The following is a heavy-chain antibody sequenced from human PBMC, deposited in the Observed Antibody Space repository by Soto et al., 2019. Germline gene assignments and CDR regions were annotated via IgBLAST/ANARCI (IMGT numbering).Heavy chain of an antibody. V-gene: IGHV1-2*04. CDR3: ARGKFHYYDNYYYGMDV. CDR2: INPNSGGT. J-gene: IGHJ6*02. D-gene: IGHD3-22*01. CDR1: GYTFTGYY. Sequence: ASVKVSCKASGYTFTGYYMHWVRQAPGQGLEWMGWINPNSGGTNYAQKFQGWVTMTRDTSISTAYMELSRLRSDDTAVYYCARGKFHYYDNYYYGMDVWGQGTTVTVSS.